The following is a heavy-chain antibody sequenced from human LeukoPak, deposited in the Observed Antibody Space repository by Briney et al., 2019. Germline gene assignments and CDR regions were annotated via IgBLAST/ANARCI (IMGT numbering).Heavy chain of an antibody. D-gene: IGHD2-2*01. Sequence: KPSETLSLTCAVYGGSFSGYYWSWIRQPPGKGLEWIGEINHSGRTNYNPSLKSRVTISVDTSKNQFSLKLSSVTAADTAVYYCARAQPTASRLANLRYWGQGTLVTVSS. CDR1: GGSFSGYY. J-gene: IGHJ4*02. CDR2: INHSGRT. V-gene: IGHV4-34*01. CDR3: ARAQPTASRLANLRY.